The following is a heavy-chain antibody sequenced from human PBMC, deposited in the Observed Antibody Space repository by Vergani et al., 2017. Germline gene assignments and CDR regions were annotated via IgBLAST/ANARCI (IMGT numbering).Heavy chain of an antibody. CDR1: GGSISSSSYY. CDR3: ATPYNWNDQGAFDI. D-gene: IGHD1-20*01. CDR2: IYYSGST. Sequence: QLQLQESGPGLVKPSETLSLTCTVSGGSISSSSYYWGWIRQPPGKGLEWIGSIYYSGSTYYNPSLKSRVTISVDTSKNPFSLKLSSVTAADTAVYYCATPYNWNDQGAFDIWGQGTMVTVSS. V-gene: IGHV4-39*01. J-gene: IGHJ3*02.